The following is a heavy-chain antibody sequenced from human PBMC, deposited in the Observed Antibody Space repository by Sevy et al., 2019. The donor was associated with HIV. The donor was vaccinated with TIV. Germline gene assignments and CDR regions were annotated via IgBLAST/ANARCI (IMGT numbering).Heavy chain of an antibody. Sequence: GGSLRLSCAASGFTFSSYSMNWVRQAPGKGLEWVSSISSSSSYIYYADSVKGRFTISRDNAKNSLYLQMNSLRAEDTAVYYCARDPSGSYDNDAFDIWGQGTIVTVSS. CDR1: GFTFSSYS. D-gene: IGHD1-26*01. CDR2: ISSSSSYI. V-gene: IGHV3-21*01. CDR3: ARDPSGSYDNDAFDI. J-gene: IGHJ3*02.